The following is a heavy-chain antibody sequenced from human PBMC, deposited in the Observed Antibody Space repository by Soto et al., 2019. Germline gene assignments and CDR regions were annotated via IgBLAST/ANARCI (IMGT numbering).Heavy chain of an antibody. Sequence: QVQLVQSGAEVKEPGSSVKVSCKASGGGNLRDYRTTWVRRAPGQGLEWRGGIIPKLGSANYAQNFQGRGTITADESTNTVYMELRSLRSDDTAVYYCARGGDGYNFGGVYWGQGTPVTVSS. V-gene: IGHV1-69*01. J-gene: IGHJ4*02. D-gene: IGHD2-21*01. CDR1: GGGNLRDYR. CDR3: ARGGDGYNFGGVY. CDR2: IIPKLGSA.